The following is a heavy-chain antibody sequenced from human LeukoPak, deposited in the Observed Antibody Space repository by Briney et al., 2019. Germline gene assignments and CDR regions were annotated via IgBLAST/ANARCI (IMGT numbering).Heavy chain of an antibody. J-gene: IGHJ4*02. CDR2: IYYSGST. D-gene: IGHD3-16*01. CDR1: GGSISSYY. V-gene: IGHV4-59*01. Sequence: SETLSLTCTVSGGSISSYYWSWVRQPPGKGLEWIGYIYYSGSTNYNPSLKSRVTISVDTSKNQFSLKLSSVTAADTAVYYCASSVSGGELDYWGQGTLVTVSS. CDR3: ASSVSGGELDY.